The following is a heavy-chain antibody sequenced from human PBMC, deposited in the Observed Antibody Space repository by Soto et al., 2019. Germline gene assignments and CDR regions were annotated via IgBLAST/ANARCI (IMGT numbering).Heavy chain of an antibody. D-gene: IGHD3-9*01. V-gene: IGHV4-34*01. CDR3: ARLEGLATISYYFDF. J-gene: IGHJ4*02. CDR1: GGSFSGYY. Sequence: PSETLSLTCAVYGGSFSGYYWSWIRQPPGKGLEWIGSIYYRENTNYNPSLQTRVTISLDKSKSQFSLKLNSVTAADSAVYFCARLEGLATISYYFDFWGQGALVTVSS. CDR2: IYYRENT.